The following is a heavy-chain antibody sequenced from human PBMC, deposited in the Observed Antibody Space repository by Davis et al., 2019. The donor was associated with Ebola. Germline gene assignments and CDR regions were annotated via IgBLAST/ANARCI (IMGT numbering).Heavy chain of an antibody. CDR3: ARESYSSGWYLDY. D-gene: IGHD6-19*01. CDR1: GYTFTNFG. Sequence: ASVKVSCKASGYTFTNFGITWVLQAPGQGFEWMGWSNLYDGRTNYAWSLQDRLTMTTDTSTNTAYMELRSLRSDDTAVYYCARESYSSGWYLDYWGQGTLVTVSS. J-gene: IGHJ4*02. V-gene: IGHV1-18*04. CDR2: SNLYDGRT.